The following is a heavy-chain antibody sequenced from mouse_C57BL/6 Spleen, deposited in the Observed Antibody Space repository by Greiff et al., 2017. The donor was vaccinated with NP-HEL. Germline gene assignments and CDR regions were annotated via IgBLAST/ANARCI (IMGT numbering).Heavy chain of an antibody. D-gene: IGHD1-1*01. CDR2: INPGSGGT. CDR1: GYAFTNYL. Sequence: VQLQQSGAELVRPGTSVKVSCKASGYAFTNYLIEWVKQRPGQGLEWIGVINPGSGGTNYNEKFKGKATLTADKSSSTAYMQLSSLTSEDSAVYFCARGILRYYAMDYWGQGTSVTVSS. J-gene: IGHJ4*01. CDR3: ARGILRYYAMDY. V-gene: IGHV1-54*01.